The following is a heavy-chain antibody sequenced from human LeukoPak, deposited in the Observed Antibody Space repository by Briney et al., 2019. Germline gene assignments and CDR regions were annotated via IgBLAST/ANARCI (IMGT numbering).Heavy chain of an antibody. J-gene: IGHJ5*02. D-gene: IGHD6-6*01. CDR1: GYTLTSYY. CDR2: INPNSRST. CDR3: AREVGGAVRPGNWFDP. Sequence: ASVKVSCRASGYTLTSYYMHWVRQAPGQGLEWMGWINPNSRSTYYAEKFQGRVTMTRDTSISTAYMEVKGLRPDDTAVYYCAREVGGAVRPGNWFDPWGQGTLVTVSS. V-gene: IGHV1-2*02.